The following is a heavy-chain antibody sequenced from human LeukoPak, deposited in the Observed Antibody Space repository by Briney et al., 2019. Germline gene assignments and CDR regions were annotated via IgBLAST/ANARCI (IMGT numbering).Heavy chain of an antibody. CDR1: GFTFSGYW. V-gene: IGHV3-7*03. CDR3: AKYRWFGAQPFNP. D-gene: IGHD3-10*01. CDR2: IKQDESEK. Sequence: QTGGSLRLSCAASGFTFSGYWMSRVRQAPGKGPEWVANIKQDESEKYYVDSVKGRFTISRDNAKNSLYLQMNSLRVEDTAVYYCAKYRWFGAQPFNPWGQGTLVTVSS. J-gene: IGHJ5*02.